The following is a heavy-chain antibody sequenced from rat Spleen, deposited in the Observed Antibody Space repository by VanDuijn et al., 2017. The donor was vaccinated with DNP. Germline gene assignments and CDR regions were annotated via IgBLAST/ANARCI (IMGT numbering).Heavy chain of an antibody. Sequence: EVQLVESGGDLVQPGRSLKLSCVASGFTFNSYWITWNRQVPGKGLEWVASIYNSGGSTYYPDSVKGRFTISRNDAKNTLYLQMNSLRSEDTATYYCARSTPGIRGYYFDYWGPGVMVTVSS. CDR3: ARSTPGIRGYYFDY. CDR2: IYNSGGST. V-gene: IGHV5-31*01. D-gene: IGHD1-4*01. J-gene: IGHJ2*01. CDR1: GFTFNSYW.